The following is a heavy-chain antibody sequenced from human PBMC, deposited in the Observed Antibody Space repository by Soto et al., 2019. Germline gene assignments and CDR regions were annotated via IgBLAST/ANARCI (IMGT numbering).Heavy chain of an antibody. CDR1: GFTFSSYW. J-gene: IGHJ3*02. CDR2: VNSDESST. D-gene: IGHD7-27*01. V-gene: IGHV3-74*01. CDR3: AREDWGADAFDI. Sequence: EVHLVESGGGLIQPGGSLRLSCAASGFTFSSYWMHWVRQAPGKGLVWVSRVNSDESSTTYADSVKGRFTISRDNAKNMLYLQMNSLRAEDTAVYYCAREDWGADAFDIWGQGTMVTVAS.